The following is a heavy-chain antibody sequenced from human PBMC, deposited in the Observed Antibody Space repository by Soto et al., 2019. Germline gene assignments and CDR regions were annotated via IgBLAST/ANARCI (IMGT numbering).Heavy chain of an antibody. CDR1: GGSISSGGYS. CDR2: MYHSGET. CDR3: AKRRYCPSTTCFDY. J-gene: IGHJ4*02. V-gene: IGHV4-30-2*01. D-gene: IGHD2-2*01. Sequence: SETLSLTCAVSGGSISSGGYSWSWIRQPPGKGLEWIGYMYHSGETYYAASVKDRFTISRDNSKNTVYLQMNSLRAEDTAMYYCAKRRYCPSTTCFDYWGQGTLVTVSS.